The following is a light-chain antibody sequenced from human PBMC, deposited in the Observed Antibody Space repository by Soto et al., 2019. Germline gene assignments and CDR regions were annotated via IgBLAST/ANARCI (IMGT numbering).Light chain of an antibody. J-gene: IGKJ1*01. CDR3: QQRSDWPPWT. CDR1: QSISTH. CDR2: DAS. Sequence: EIVLTQSPATLSLSPGEGATLSCRASQSISTHLAWYQQRPGQEPRLLIYDASNRDTDIPARFSGSGSGTDFTLTINSLEPEDFAVYYCQQRSDWPPWTFGQGTKVEIK. V-gene: IGKV3-11*01.